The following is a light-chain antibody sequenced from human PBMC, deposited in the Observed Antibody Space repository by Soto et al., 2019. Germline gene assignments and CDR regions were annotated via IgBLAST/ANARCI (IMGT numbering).Light chain of an antibody. Sequence: QSVLTQPPSVSAAPGQTVTISCSGGISNIGNNYVSWYQQVPGTAPKLLIKDNDKRPSEIPDRFSGSKSGTSATLDITGLQTGDEANYYCGTWDSSLSAVVFGGVTKLTVL. V-gene: IGLV1-51*01. J-gene: IGLJ2*01. CDR2: DND. CDR1: ISNIGNNY. CDR3: GTWDSSLSAVV.